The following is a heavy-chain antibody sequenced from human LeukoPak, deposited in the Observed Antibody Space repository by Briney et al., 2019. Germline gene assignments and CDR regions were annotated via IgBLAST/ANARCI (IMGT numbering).Heavy chain of an antibody. J-gene: IGHJ4*02. CDR1: GFTFSSYE. CDR2: ISSSGSTV. D-gene: IGHD3-16*01. Sequence: GGSLRLSCAASGFTFSSYEMNWVRQAPGKGLEWVSYISSSGSTVYYADSVKGRFIISSDNAKNSLYLQMNSLRAGDTTVYYCARGLGPHYWGQGTLVTVSS. CDR3: ARGLGPHY. V-gene: IGHV3-48*03.